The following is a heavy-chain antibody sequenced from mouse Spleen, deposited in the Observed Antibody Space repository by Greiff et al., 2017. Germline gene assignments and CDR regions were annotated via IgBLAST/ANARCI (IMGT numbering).Heavy chain of an antibody. CDR3: TFKGYYAMDY. Sequence: VQLQQSGTVLARPGASVKMSCKTSGYTFTSYWMHWVKQRPGQGLEWIGAIYPGNSDTSYNQKFKGKAKLTAVTSASTAYMELSSLTNEDSAVYYCTFKGYYAMDYWGQGTSVTVSS. CDR2: IYPGNSDT. CDR1: GYTFTSYW. J-gene: IGHJ4*01. V-gene: IGHV1-5*01.